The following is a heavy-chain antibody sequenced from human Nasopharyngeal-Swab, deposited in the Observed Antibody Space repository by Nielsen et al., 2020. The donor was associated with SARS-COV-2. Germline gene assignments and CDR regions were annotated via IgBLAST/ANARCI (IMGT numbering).Heavy chain of an antibody. V-gene: IGHV3-33*01. D-gene: IGHD6-19*01. CDR1: GFSSSTSG. J-gene: IGHJ6*03. CDR2: FWSDGRSK. Sequence: GESLKISCAESGFSSSTSGMHWVRQAPGKGLEWVAVFWSDGRSKYYADFVKGRFTISRDISKNTVYLQMKSLRAEDTAVYYCARDTFGSGWPYYMDVWGKGTTVTVSS. CDR3: ARDTFGSGWPYYMDV.